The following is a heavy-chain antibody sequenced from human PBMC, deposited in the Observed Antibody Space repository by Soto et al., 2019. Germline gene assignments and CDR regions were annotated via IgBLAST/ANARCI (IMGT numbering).Heavy chain of an antibody. D-gene: IGHD2-2*01. CDR2: IDPSGSYV. V-gene: IGHV5-10-1*01. J-gene: IGHJ4*02. Sequence: GEPLKISCQASGCSLTAYWITGVRQMPGKGLEWMATIDPSGSYVDYSPSFRGHVTFSVDRSITTVYLQWNSLKASDSAMYFCTRRASSSFYHFDFWGQGALVTVS. CDR1: GCSLTAYW. CDR3: TRRASSSFYHFDF.